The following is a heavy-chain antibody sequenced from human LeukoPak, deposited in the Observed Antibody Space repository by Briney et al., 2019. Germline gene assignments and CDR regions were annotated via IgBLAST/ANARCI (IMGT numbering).Heavy chain of an antibody. D-gene: IGHD3-3*01. CDR1: GGSISSYY. CDR2: IYYSGST. CDR3: ARAQRFVDY. V-gene: IGHV4-59*12. J-gene: IGHJ4*02. Sequence: SETLSLTCTVSGGSISSYYWSWIRQPPGKGLEWIGYIYYSGSTNYNPSLKSRVTISVDRSKNQFSLKLSSVIAADTAVYYCARAQRFVDYWGQGTLATVSS.